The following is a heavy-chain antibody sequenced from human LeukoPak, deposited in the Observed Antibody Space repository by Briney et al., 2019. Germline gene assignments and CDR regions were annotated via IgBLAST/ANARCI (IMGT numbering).Heavy chain of an antibody. CDR2: IYPGDSDT. CDR3: ASALPSSGWSPLDY. V-gene: IGHV5-51*01. J-gene: IGHJ4*02. D-gene: IGHD6-19*01. CDR1: GYSCTSYW. Sequence: GESLKIFCKGSGYSCTSYWIGWVRQMPGKGLEWMGIIYPGDSDTRYSPSFQGQVTISADKSISTAYLQWSSLKASDTAMYYCASALPSSGWSPLDYWGQGTLVTVSS.